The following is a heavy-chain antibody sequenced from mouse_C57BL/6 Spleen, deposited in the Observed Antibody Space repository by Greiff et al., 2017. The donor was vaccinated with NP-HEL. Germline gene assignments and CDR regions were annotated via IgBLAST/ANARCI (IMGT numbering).Heavy chain of an antibody. CDR1: GYAFSSSW. J-gene: IGHJ2*01. V-gene: IGHV1-82*01. CDR2: IYPGDGDT. CDR3: ARSGELVDY. D-gene: IGHD4-1*01. Sequence: VQLQQSGPELVKPGASVKISCKASGYAFSSSWMNWVKQRPGKGLEWIGRIYPGDGDTNYNGKFKGKATLTADKSSSTAYMQLSSLTSEDSAVYFCARSGELVDYWGQGTTLTVSS.